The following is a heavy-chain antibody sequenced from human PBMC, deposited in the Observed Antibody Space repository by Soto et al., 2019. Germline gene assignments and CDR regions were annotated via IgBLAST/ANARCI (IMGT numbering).Heavy chain of an antibody. CDR3: AKDSPSHVGGWELPFDY. D-gene: IGHD2-21*01. J-gene: IGHJ4*02. V-gene: IGHV3-23*01. CDR2: ISGSGVST. CDR1: GFTFSTYA. Sequence: EVQLLESGGGLVQPGGSLRLSCAASGFTFSTYAMSWVRHAPGKGLEWVSVISGSGVSTYYADSVRGRFTISRDNSENTLYLQMNSLRADDTAVYYCAKDSPSHVGGWELPFDYWGQGTLVTVSS.